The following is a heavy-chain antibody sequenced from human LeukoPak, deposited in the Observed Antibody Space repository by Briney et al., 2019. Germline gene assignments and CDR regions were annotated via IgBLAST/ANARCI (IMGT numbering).Heavy chain of an antibody. D-gene: IGHD3-22*01. CDR1: GGSISSNTYY. CDR3: ARAPSDSSGYSSYYYYMDV. CDR2: IYYSGST. V-gene: IGHV4-39*07. J-gene: IGHJ6*03. Sequence: KSSETLSLTCTVSGGSISSNTYYWGWIRQPPGKGLEWIGSIYYSGSTYYNPSLKSRVTISVDTSKNQFSLKLSSVTAADTAVYYCARAPSDSSGYSSYYYYMDVWGKGTTVTVSS.